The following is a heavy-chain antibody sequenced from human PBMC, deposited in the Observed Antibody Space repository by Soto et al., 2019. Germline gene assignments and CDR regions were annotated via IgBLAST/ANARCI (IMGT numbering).Heavy chain of an antibody. J-gene: IGHJ4*02. CDR2: IYYSGST. Sequence: SETLSLTCTVSGGSISSGDYYWSWIRQPPGKGLEWIGYIYYSGSTYYNPSLKSRVTISVDTSKNQFSLKLSSVTAADTAVYYCAIVWRFGELSYFDYWGQGTLVTVSS. CDR1: GGSISSGDYY. V-gene: IGHV4-30-4*01. D-gene: IGHD3-10*01. CDR3: AIVWRFGELSYFDY.